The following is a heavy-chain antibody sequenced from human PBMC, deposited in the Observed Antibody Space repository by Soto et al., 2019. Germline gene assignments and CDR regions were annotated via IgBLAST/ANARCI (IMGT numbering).Heavy chain of an antibody. CDR2: INHSGST. Sequence: SETLSLTCAVYGGSFSGYYWSWIRQPPGKGLEWIGEINHSGSTNYNPSLKSRVTISVDTSKNQFSLKLSSVTAADTAVYYCARGQKAKGRDGYNSSLRCWGQGTLVTVSS. CDR1: GGSFSGYY. D-gene: IGHD5-12*01. J-gene: IGHJ4*02. V-gene: IGHV4-34*01. CDR3: ARGQKAKGRDGYNSSLRC.